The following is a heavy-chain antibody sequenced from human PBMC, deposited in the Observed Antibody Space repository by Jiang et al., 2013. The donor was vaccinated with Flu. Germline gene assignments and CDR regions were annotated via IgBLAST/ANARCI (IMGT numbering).Heavy chain of an antibody. CDR2: IIPIFGTA. J-gene: IGHJ4*02. CDR3: ARIAGMTTILAFDY. CDR1: GGTFSNYA. V-gene: IGHV1-69*06. Sequence: SGAEVKKPGSSVKVSCKASGGTFSNYAISWVRQAPGQGLEWMGGIIPIFGTANYAQKFQGRVTITADISTSTAYLELSSLRSDDTAVYFCARIAGMTTILAFDYWGQGT. D-gene: IGHD5-24*01.